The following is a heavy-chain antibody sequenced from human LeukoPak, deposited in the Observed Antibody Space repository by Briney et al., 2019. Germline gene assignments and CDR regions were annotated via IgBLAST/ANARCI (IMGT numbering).Heavy chain of an antibody. CDR2: IIPIFGTA. CDR1: GGTFSNYT. J-gene: IGHJ5*02. CDR3: ARTYCGGDCYSSRGWFDT. D-gene: IGHD2-21*02. Sequence: SVKVSCKTSGGTFSNYTISWVRQAPGQGLEWMGGIIPIFGTANYAQKFQGKVTITADKSTSTAYMDLSSLRFEDTAVYYCARTYCGGDCYSSRGWFDTWGQGTLVTVSS. V-gene: IGHV1-69*06.